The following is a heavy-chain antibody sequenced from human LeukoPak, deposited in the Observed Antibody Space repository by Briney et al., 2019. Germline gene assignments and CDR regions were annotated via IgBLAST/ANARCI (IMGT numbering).Heavy chain of an antibody. D-gene: IGHD5-18*01. V-gene: IGHV1-2*02. J-gene: IGHJ5*02. CDR3: ARALPHRRLMDTTMEQHWFDP. CDR1: GYIFTGYY. CDR2: INPNSGDT. Sequence: ASVKVSCKASGYIFTGYYMHWVRQAPGQGLEWMGWINPNSGDTNYAQKFQGRVTMTRDMSTSTVYMELSSLRSEDTAMYYCARALPHRRLMDTTMEQHWFDPWGQGTLVTVSS.